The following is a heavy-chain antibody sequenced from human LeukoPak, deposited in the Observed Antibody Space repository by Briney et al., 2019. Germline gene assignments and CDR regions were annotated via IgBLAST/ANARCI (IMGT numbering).Heavy chain of an antibody. Sequence: VGSLRLSCAASGFTFSSYGMHWVRQAPGKGLEWVAFIRYDGSNKYYADSVKGRFTISRDNSKNTLYLQMNSLRAEDTAVYYCAKDAGGRYCSSTSCYPGAYWGQGTLVTVSS. CDR2: IRYDGSNK. J-gene: IGHJ4*02. CDR3: AKDAGGRYCSSTSCYPGAY. CDR1: GFTFSSYG. D-gene: IGHD2-2*01. V-gene: IGHV3-30*02.